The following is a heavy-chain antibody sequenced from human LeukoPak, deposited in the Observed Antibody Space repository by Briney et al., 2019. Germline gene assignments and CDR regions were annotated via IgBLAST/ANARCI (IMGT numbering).Heavy chain of an antibody. J-gene: IGHJ4*02. V-gene: IGHV4-4*07. CDR1: VRSISSYY. Sequence: AETLSLTCTVSVRSISSYYWSWIRQPAGRGLEWIGRIYTSGSTNYNPSLKSRVTMSVDTSKNQFSLKLSSVTAADTAVYYCARGPGSSWYDYWGQGTLVTVSS. D-gene: IGHD6-13*01. CDR2: IYTSGST. CDR3: ARGPGSSWYDY.